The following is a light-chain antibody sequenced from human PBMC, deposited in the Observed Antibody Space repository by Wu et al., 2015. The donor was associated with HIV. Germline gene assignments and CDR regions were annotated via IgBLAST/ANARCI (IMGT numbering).Light chain of an antibody. CDR3: QQYAKLPLT. V-gene: IGKV3-15*01. Sequence: EIVMTQSPATLSVSPGERATLSCRASQSVSSNLAWYQQKPGQAPRLLIYGASTRATGIPARFSGSGSGTEFTLTISSLQSEDFAVYYCQQYAKLPLTFGQGTRVNI. CDR1: QSVSSN. J-gene: IGKJ1*01. CDR2: GAS.